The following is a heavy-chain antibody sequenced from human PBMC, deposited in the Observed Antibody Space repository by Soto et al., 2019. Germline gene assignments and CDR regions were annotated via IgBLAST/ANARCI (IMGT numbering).Heavy chain of an antibody. CDR3: ARGPSGWYLG. CDR2: INHSRST. CDR1: GGSFSGYY. D-gene: IGHD6-19*01. V-gene: IGHV4-34*01. Sequence: QVQLQQWGAGLLKPSETLSLTCAVYGGSFSGYYWSWIRQPPGKGLEWIGEINHSRSTNYNPSLKGRVTISVDTSTNQFSLKLSSVTAAETAVYYCARGPSGWYLGWGQGTQVTVSS. J-gene: IGHJ4*02.